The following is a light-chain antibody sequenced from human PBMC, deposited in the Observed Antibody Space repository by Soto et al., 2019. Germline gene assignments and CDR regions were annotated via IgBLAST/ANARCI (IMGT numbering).Light chain of an antibody. CDR2: DAY. V-gene: IGKV3-20*01. CDR1: QSVRSRY. CDR3: QQYGSSVT. J-gene: IGKJ4*01. Sequence: DIVLTQSPGTLSLSPGERATLSCRASQSVRSRYLAWYQQKAGQAPRLLIYDAYRMATGIPDRFSGRGSGTDFTLTISRLEPEDFTVYYWQQYGSSVTFGGGTKVEIK.